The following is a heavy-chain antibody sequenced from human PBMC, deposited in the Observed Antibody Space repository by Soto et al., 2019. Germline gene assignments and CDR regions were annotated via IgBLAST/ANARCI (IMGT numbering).Heavy chain of an antibody. CDR2: ISAYNGNT. D-gene: IGHD3-10*01. Sequence: ASVKVSCKASGYTFTSYGISWVRQAPGQGLEWMGWISAYNGNTNYAQKLQGRVTMTTDTSTSTAYMELRSLRSDDTAVYYRAKTYGSGSYTYYYYGMDVWGQGTTVTVSS. V-gene: IGHV1-18*01. CDR1: GYTFTSYG. CDR3: AKTYGSGSYTYYYYGMDV. J-gene: IGHJ6*02.